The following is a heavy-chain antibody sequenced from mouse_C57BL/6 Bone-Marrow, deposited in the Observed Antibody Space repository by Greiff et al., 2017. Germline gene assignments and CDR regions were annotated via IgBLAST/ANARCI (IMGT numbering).Heavy chain of an antibody. CDR1: GYAFSSYW. V-gene: IGHV1-80*01. CDR2: IFPGDGDT. Sequence: QVHVKQSGAELVKPGASVKISCNASGYAFSSYWMNWVKQRPGKGLEWIGQIFPGDGDTNDNGKFKGKATLTADKSSSTAYMQLSRLTSEDSAVYFCARGAYWGQGTLVTVSA. CDR3: ARGAY. J-gene: IGHJ3*01.